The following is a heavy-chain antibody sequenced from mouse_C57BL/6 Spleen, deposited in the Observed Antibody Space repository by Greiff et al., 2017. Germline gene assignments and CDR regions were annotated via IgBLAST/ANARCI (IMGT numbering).Heavy chain of an antibody. J-gene: IGHJ4*01. CDR2: IWGDGST. CDR3: AKGGGLRRRGAMDY. D-gene: IGHD2-4*01. CDR1: GFSLTSYG. V-gene: IGHV2-3*01. Sequence: VKLMESGPGLVAPSQSLSITCTVSGFSLTSYGVSWVRQPPGKGLEWLGVIWGDGSTNYHSALISRLSISKDNSKSQVFLKLNSLQTDDTATYYCAKGGGLRRRGAMDYWGQGTSVTVSS.